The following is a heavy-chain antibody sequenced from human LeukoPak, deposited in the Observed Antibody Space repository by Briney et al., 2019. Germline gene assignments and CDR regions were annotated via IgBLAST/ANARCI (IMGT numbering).Heavy chain of an antibody. D-gene: IGHD2-2*01. Sequence: SETLSLTCTVSGGSISSYYWSWIRQPPGKGLEWIGYIYYSGSTNYNPSLKSRVTISVDTSKNQFSLKLSSVTAADTAVYYCARAAISYYYMDVWGKGTTVTISS. V-gene: IGHV4-59*01. J-gene: IGHJ6*03. CDR2: IYYSGST. CDR3: ARAAISYYYMDV. CDR1: GGSISSYY.